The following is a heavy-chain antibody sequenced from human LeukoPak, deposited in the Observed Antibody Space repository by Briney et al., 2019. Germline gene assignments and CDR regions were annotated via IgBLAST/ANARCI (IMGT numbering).Heavy chain of an antibody. Sequence: GESLQISCKGSGYSFTSYWIGWVRPLPGKGLEWMGIIYPGDSDTRYSPSFQGQVTISADKSISTAYLQWSSLKASDTAMYYCARHTYDSSGYVDYWGQGTLVTVSS. D-gene: IGHD3-22*01. CDR2: IYPGDSDT. V-gene: IGHV5-51*01. CDR1: GYSFTSYW. J-gene: IGHJ4*02. CDR3: ARHTYDSSGYVDY.